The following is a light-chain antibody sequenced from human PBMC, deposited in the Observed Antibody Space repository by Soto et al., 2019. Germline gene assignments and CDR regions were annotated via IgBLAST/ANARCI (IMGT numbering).Light chain of an antibody. CDR1: SSNIGAGYD. J-gene: IGLJ3*02. V-gene: IGLV1-40*01. CDR2: GNN. Sequence: QSVLTQPPSVSGAPGQRVTISCTGSSSNIGAGYDVHWYQQPPGTAPKLLIYGNNNRPSGVPDRFSGSKSGTSASLAITGLQAEDEADYYCQSYDSSLSAWVFGGGTKVTVL. CDR3: QSYDSSLSAWV.